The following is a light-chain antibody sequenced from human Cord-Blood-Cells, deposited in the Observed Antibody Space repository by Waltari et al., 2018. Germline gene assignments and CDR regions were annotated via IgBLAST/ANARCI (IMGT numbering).Light chain of an antibody. CDR3: QQYNNWPPWT. J-gene: IGKJ1*01. V-gene: IGKV3-15*01. CDR2: GAS. CDR1: QSVSIN. Sequence: EIVMTQSPATLTVSPGERATLSCRASQSVSINLAWYQQKPGQAPRLRISGASTRATGSPARFSGSGSGTEFTLTISSLQSEDFAVYYCQQYNNWPPWTFGQGTKVEIK.